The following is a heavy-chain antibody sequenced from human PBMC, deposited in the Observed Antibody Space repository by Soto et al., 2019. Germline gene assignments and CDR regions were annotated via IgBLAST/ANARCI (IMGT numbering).Heavy chain of an antibody. CDR2: IHYTGYT. Sequence: SETLSLTCTVSGGSISSYYWCWIRKPPGKGLEWIGYIHYTGYTNYSPSLQSRATISVDTSKNQFSLKLSSVTAADTAVYYCARLWGWYFDYWGQGTLVTVSS. CDR3: ARLWGWYFDY. V-gene: IGHV4-59*01. D-gene: IGHD2-21*01. CDR1: GGSISSYY. J-gene: IGHJ4*02.